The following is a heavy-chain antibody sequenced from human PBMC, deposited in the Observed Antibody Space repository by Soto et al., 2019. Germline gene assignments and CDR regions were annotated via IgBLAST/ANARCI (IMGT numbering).Heavy chain of an antibody. V-gene: IGHV4-4*02. D-gene: IGHD5-12*01. Sequence: SETLSLTCAVSGGSISSTNWWSWVRQPPGKGLEWIGEIYHSGSTNYNPSLNSRVTISVDKSKNQFSLKLSSVTAADTAVYYCARDQSGSSIMGVWGQGTTVTVSS. CDR3: ARDQSGSSIMGV. CDR2: IYHSGST. CDR1: GGSISSTNW. J-gene: IGHJ6*02.